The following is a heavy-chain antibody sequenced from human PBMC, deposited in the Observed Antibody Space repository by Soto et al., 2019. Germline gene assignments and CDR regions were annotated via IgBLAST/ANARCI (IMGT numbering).Heavy chain of an antibody. CDR3: ARGPYYYYGMDV. Sequence: GGSLRLSCAASGFTVSSNYMSWVRQAPGKGLEWVSVIYSGGSTYYADSVKGRFTISRDNSKNTLYLQMNSLRAEDTAVYYGARGPYYYYGMDVWGQGTTVTVSS. CDR2: IYSGGST. J-gene: IGHJ6*02. CDR1: GFTVSSNY. V-gene: IGHV3-66*01.